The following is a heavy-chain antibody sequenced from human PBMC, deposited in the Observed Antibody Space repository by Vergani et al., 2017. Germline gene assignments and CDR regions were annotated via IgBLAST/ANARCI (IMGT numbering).Heavy chain of an antibody. CDR3: ARVNTETNGHLYYYYYMDV. CDR2: SIHTGRP. CDR1: GGSFTSYH. D-gene: IGHD4-11*01. J-gene: IGHJ6*03. Sequence: QVQLQQWGGGLLKPSETLSLTCVVNGGSFTSYHWTWIRQSPGEGLEWVGDSIHTGRPDYNPALKSRLTMAVDKSRNQFSLTLNSVTATDTAIYFCARVNTETNGHLYYYYYMDVWGQGTAVTVS. V-gene: IGHV4-34*12.